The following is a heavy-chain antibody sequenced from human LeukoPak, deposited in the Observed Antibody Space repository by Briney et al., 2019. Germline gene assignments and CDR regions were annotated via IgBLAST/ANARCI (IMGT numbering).Heavy chain of an antibody. CDR2: ISSSSSYI. J-gene: IGHJ5*02. Sequence: NPGGSLRLSCAASGFTFSSYSMNWVRQAPGKGLEWVSSISSSSSYIYYADSVKGRFTISRDSAKNSLYLQMNSLRAEDTAVYYCARGGIVVPAPRFDPWGQGTLVTVSS. CDR1: GFTFSSYS. D-gene: IGHD2-2*01. V-gene: IGHV3-21*01. CDR3: ARGGIVVPAPRFDP.